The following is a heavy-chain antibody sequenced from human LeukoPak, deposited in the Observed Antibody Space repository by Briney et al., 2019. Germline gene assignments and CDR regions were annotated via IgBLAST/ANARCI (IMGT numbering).Heavy chain of an antibody. V-gene: IGHV4-59*01. CDR1: GGSISSYY. CDR2: IYYSGST. CDR3: ARGRLNYYMDV. J-gene: IGHJ6*03. Sequence: SETLSLTCTVSGGSISSYYWSWIRQPAGKGLEWIGYIYYSGSTNYNPSLKSRVTISVDTSKNQFSLKLSSVTAADTAVYYCARGRLNYYMDVWGKGTTVTVSS.